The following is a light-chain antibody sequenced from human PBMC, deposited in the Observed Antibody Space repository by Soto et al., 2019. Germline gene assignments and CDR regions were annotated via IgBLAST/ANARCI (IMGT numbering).Light chain of an antibody. V-gene: IGLV2-14*01. J-gene: IGLJ1*01. CDR1: SSDVGGYDY. CDR3: SSYTNSSPYV. Sequence: QSVLTQPASVSGSPGQSITISCTGTSSDVGGYDYVSWYQQHPGKAPKLMIYDVSNRPSGVSNRFSGSKSGNTASLTISGLQAEDEADYYCSSYTNSSPYVFGTGTK. CDR2: DVS.